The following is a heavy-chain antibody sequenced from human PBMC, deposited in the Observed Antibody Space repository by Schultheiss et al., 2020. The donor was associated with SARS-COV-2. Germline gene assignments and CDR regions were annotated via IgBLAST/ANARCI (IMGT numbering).Heavy chain of an antibody. CDR2: ISSSGSTI. Sequence: GESLKISCAASGFTFDDYAMHWVRQAPGKGLEWVSYISSSGSTIYYADSVKGRFTISRDNAKNSLYLQMNSLRAEDTAVYYCARGGGLIAAADPYYYYGMDVWGQGTTVTVSS. CDR3: ARGGGLIAAADPYYYYGMDV. V-gene: IGHV3-48*03. D-gene: IGHD6-13*01. CDR1: GFTFDDYA. J-gene: IGHJ6*02.